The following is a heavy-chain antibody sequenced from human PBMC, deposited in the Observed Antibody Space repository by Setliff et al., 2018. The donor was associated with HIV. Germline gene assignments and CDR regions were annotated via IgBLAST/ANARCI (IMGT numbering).Heavy chain of an antibody. CDR3: ASRLPLSSGSAFAY. V-gene: IGHV4-34*01. J-gene: IGHJ4*02. CDR2: INHSRSN. D-gene: IGHD3-10*01. CDR1: GGSFSGYY. Sequence: PSETLSLTCAVYGGSFSGYYWSWIRQPPGKGLEWIGEINHSRSNFYNPSLKNRVTMSIDTSKNQFSLKLTSVTAADTSVYFCASRLPLSSGSAFAYWGQGTLVTVSS.